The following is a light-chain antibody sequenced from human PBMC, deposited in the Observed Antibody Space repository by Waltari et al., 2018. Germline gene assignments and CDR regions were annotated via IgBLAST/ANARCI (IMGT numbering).Light chain of an antibody. CDR3: QHYVRLPAT. Sequence: EIVLTQSPGTLSLSPGERATLSCRASQSVGRSLAWYQQKPGQAPRLLIYGVSNRAAGIPDRFSGSGSGTDFSLTISRLEPEDFVVYYCQHYVRLPATFGQGTKVEIK. CDR1: QSVGRS. CDR2: GVS. J-gene: IGKJ1*01. V-gene: IGKV3-20*01.